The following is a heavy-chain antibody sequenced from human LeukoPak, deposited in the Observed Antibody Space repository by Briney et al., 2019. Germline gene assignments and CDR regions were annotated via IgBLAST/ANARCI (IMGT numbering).Heavy chain of an antibody. D-gene: IGHD2-15*01. Sequence: GESLKTSCKGSGYSFTSYWIGWVRQMPGKGLEWMGIIFPGDSDTKYSPSFQGQVTISVDKSLSTAYLQWTSLRASDTAIYYCARHGLGGCSGGRCFTSFHYYGMDVWGQGTTVTVSS. V-gene: IGHV5-51*01. CDR1: GYSFTSYW. J-gene: IGHJ6*02. CDR3: ARHGLGGCSGGRCFTSFHYYGMDV. CDR2: IFPGDSDT.